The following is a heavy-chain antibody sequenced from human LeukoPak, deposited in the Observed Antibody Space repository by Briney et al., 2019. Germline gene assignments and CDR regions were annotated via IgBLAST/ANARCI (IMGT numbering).Heavy chain of an antibody. CDR3: ARTPNMVRGVISTWFDP. D-gene: IGHD3-10*01. J-gene: IGHJ5*02. CDR1: GGSISSGSYY. V-gene: IGHV4-61*02. CDR2: IYTSGST. Sequence: PSETLSLTCTVSGGSISSGSYYWSWIRQPAGKGLEWIGRIYTSGSTNYNPSLDSRVTISVDASKNQFSLKLSSVTAAGTAVYYCARTPNMVRGVISTWFDPWGQGTLVTVSS.